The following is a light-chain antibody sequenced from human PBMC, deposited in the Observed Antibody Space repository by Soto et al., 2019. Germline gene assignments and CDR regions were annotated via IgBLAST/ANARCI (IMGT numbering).Light chain of an antibody. J-gene: IGKJ1*01. V-gene: IGKV3-15*01. CDR3: QQYNNWWT. CDR1: QSISNN. CDR2: GAS. Sequence: EIVMTQSPATLSVSPGERATLSCRASQSISNNLAWYHQRPGQAPRLLIYGASTRATANPASVSGSGSGTEFTLTISSLQSADFAVYYCQQYNNWWTFGQGTRVEIK.